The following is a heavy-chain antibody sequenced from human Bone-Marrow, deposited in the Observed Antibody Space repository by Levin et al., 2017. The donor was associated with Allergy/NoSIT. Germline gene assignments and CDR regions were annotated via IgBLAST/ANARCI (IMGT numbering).Heavy chain of an antibody. CDR1: GASLTSGGYY. CDR2: KYSRGSA. CDR3: ASGQTVYNGWTGLN. V-gene: IGHV4-31*03. J-gene: IGHJ4*02. D-gene: IGHD3/OR15-3a*01. Sequence: SQTLSLTCTVSGASLTSGGYYWTWIRQLPGKGLEWIGYKYSRGSAYYNPSLQSRFTISLDTSANQFSLKVNSVTAADTAVYYCASGQTVYNGWTGLNWGQGTRVTVSS.